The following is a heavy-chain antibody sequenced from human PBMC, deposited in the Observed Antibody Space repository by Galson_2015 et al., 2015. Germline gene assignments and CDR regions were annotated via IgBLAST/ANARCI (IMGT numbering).Heavy chain of an antibody. J-gene: IGHJ4*02. V-gene: IGHV3-49*04. CDR1: GFTFRDYP. Sequence: SLRLSCAASGFTFRDYPMNWVRQAPGKGLEWVGFIRSKASGGTTEYAASVKGRFTISRDDSKSIAYLQMNSLKTEDTAVYYCARDYSGYDEFDYWGQGTLVTVSS. D-gene: IGHD5-12*01. CDR3: ARDYSGYDEFDY. CDR2: IRSKASGGTT.